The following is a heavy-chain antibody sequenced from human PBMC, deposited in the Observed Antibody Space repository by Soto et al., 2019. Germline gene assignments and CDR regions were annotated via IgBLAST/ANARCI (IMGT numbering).Heavy chain of an antibody. CDR2: ISGSGGST. J-gene: IGHJ4*02. Sequence: GGSLRLSCAASGFTFSSYAMSWVRQAPGKGLEWVSAISGSGGSTYYADSVKGRFTISRDNSRNTLYLQMNSLRAEDTAVYYCAKTDYYGSGSYYMYYWGQGTLVTVSS. CDR1: GFTFSSYA. D-gene: IGHD3-10*01. CDR3: AKTDYYGSGSYYMYY. V-gene: IGHV3-23*01.